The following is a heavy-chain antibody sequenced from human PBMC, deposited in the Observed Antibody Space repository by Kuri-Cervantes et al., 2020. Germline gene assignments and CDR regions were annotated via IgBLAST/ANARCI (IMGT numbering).Heavy chain of an antibody. V-gene: IGHV3-13*01. CDR1: GFTFSSYD. CDR3: ARVMYSSGWYDY. CDR2: IGTAGDT. Sequence: GESLKISCAASGFTFSSYDMHWVRQATGKGLEWVSAIGTAGDTYYPGSVKGRFTISRENAKNSLYLQMNSLRAGDTAVYYCARVMYSSGWYDYWGQGTLVTVSS. D-gene: IGHD6-19*01. J-gene: IGHJ4*02.